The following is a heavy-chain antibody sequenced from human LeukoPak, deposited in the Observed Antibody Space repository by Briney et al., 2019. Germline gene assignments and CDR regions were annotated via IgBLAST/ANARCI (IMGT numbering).Heavy chain of an antibody. J-gene: IGHJ4*02. V-gene: IGHV1-69*13. CDR3: ARVTLYGGKIFDY. CDR1: GGTFSSYA. CDR2: IVPIFGTA. Sequence: SVKVSCKASGGTFSSYAISWVRQAPGQGLEWMGGIVPIFGTANYAQKFQGRVTITADESTSTAYMELSSLRSEDTAVYYCARVTLYGGKIFDYWGQGTLVTVSS. D-gene: IGHD4-23*01.